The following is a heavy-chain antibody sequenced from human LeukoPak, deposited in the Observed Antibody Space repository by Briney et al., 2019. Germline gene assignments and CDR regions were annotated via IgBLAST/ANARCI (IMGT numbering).Heavy chain of an antibody. J-gene: IGHJ4*02. D-gene: IGHD6-13*01. Sequence: SCKASGYTFTSYGMSWVRQAPGKGLEWVSAISGSGGSTYYADSVKGRFTISRDNSKNTLYLQMNSLRAEDTAVYYCAKGGLAAAGSGYWGQGTLVTVSS. CDR2: ISGSGGST. CDR1: GYTFTSYG. CDR3: AKGGLAAAGSGY. V-gene: IGHV3-23*01.